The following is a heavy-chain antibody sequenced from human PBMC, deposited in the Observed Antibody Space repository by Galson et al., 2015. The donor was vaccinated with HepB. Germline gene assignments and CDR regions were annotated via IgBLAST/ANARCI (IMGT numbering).Heavy chain of an antibody. CDR1: GFTFSRYE. D-gene: IGHD5-24*01. Sequence: SLRLSCAASGFTFSRYEMNWVRQAPGKGLEWISYISHGGDTMYYADSVRGRFTISRDNAKMSLYLQMNSLRAEDTAVYFCARDKGYGNSLFDYWGQGTPVTVSS. V-gene: IGHV3-48*03. J-gene: IGHJ4*02. CDR3: ARDKGYGNSLFDY. CDR2: ISHGGDTM.